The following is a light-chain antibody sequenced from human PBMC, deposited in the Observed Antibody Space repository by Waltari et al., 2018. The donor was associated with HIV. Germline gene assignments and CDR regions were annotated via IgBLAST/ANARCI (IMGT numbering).Light chain of an antibody. CDR1: QLGTHY. V-gene: IGLV3-1*01. CDR2: HDS. CDR3: QTWDNNFYV. J-gene: IGLJ1*01. Sequence: SYDLTQPPSVSVSPGQTASITCSVAQLGTHYIWWYQQKSGQYPVLVIYHDSKRPPGIPERFSGSSSGHTATLTISETQTVDEAYYYCQTWDNNFYVFGTGTKVTVL.